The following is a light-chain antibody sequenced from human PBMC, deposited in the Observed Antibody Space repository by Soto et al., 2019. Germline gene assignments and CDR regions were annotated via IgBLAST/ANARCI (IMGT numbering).Light chain of an antibody. J-gene: IGLJ2*01. CDR3: SSYSSSSTLVV. CDR2: EVS. Sequence: QSALTQPASVSGSPGQSITISCTGTSSDVGGYNYVSWYQQHPGKAPKLMIFEVSNRPSGLSNRFSGSKSGNTASLTISGLQAEDEADYYCSSYSSSSTLVVFGGGTKLTVL. V-gene: IGLV2-14*01. CDR1: SSDVGGYNY.